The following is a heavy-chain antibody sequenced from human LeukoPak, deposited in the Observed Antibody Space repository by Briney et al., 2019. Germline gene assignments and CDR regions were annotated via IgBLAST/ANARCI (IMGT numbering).Heavy chain of an antibody. J-gene: IGHJ4*02. V-gene: IGHV3-9*01. CDR1: GFTFDDYA. D-gene: IGHD3-3*01. Sequence: DRSLRLSCAASGFTFDDYAMHWVRQAPGKGLEWVSGISWNSGSIGYADSVKGRFTISRDNAKNSLYLQMNSLRAEDTALYYCAKDITIFGVVTYYFDYWGQGTLVTVSS. CDR2: ISWNSGSI. CDR3: AKDITIFGVVTYYFDY.